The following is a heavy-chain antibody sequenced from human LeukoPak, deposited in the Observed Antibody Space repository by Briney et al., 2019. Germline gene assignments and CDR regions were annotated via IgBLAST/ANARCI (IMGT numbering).Heavy chain of an antibody. CDR3: ARRFVGSGNTWGASDI. V-gene: IGHV4-39*07. D-gene: IGHD2-15*01. CDR2: ADYSGGT. Sequence: SETLSLTCTVSGDSFSSVTDYWAWIRQPPGKGLEWIASADYSGGTYYNPSLESRVAISADMSKNQFSLKLSSVTAADTAVYYCARRFVGSGNTWGASDIWGQGTMVTVSS. CDR1: GDSFSSVTDY. J-gene: IGHJ3*02.